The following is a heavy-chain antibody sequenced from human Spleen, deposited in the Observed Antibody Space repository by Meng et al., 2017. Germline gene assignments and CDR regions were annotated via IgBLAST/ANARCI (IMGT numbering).Heavy chain of an antibody. CDR2: IAGGGDTI. D-gene: IGHD1-7*01. J-gene: IGHJ4*02. CDR1: GFTFSEYF. Sequence: GESLKISCAASGFTFSEYFLTWIRQTPGKGLEWLSYIAGGGDTIYYADSVKGRFTISRDNAKKSLYLHMNSLRAEDTAVYYCARAPELLVGFDFDYWGQGSLVTVSS. CDR3: ARAPELLVGFDFDY. V-gene: IGHV3-11*01.